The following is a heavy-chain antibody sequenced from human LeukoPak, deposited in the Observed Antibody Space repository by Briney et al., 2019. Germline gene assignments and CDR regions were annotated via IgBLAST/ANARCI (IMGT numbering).Heavy chain of an antibody. CDR2: ISYDGSNK. V-gene: IGHV3-30-3*01. CDR1: GFTFSSFA. J-gene: IGHJ6*02. CDR3: AREDAEIAAAAYYYYGMDV. Sequence: PGGSLRLSCAASGFTFSSFAVHWVRQAPGKGLEWVAVISYDGSNKYYADSVKGRFTISRDNSKNTLYLQMNSLRAEDTAVYYCAREDAEIAAAAYYYYGMDVWGQGTTVTVSS. D-gene: IGHD6-13*01.